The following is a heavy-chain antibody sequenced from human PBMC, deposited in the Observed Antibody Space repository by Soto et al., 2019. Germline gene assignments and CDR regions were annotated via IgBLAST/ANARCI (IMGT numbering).Heavy chain of an antibody. V-gene: IGHV4-59*01. CDR2: IYYSGST. J-gene: IGHJ6*03. Sequence: SETLSLTCTVSGGSISGNYWSWIRQPPGKGLEWIGYIYYSGSTNYNPSLKSRVTISVDTSKNRFSLRLSSVTAADTAVYYCVRTYYVILSAYYPWNYYYYLDVWGQGTTVTVSS. CDR3: VRTYYVILSAYYPWNYYYYLDV. CDR1: GGSISGNY. D-gene: IGHD3-9*01.